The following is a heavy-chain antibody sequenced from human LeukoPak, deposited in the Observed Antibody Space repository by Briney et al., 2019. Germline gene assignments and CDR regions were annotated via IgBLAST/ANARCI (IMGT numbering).Heavy chain of an antibody. Sequence: PGGSLRLSCAASGFTFSSYAMSWVRQAPEKGLEWVSVISGTGGSTYYADSVKGRFTISRDNSKNTLYLQMKSLRAEDTAVYFCAKDVRGHTYDFRYYDYWGQGTLVTVSS. D-gene: IGHD2-21*02. CDR1: GFTFSSYA. CDR3: AKDVRGHTYDFRYYDY. V-gene: IGHV3-23*01. CDR2: ISGTGGST. J-gene: IGHJ4*02.